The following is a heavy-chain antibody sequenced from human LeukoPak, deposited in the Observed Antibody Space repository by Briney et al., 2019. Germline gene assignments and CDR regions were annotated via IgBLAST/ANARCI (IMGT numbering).Heavy chain of an antibody. J-gene: IGHJ4*02. CDR2: ISSSSSYI. CDR3: ARVRYRLAETYIDY. Sequence: GGSLRLSCAASGFTFSSYSMNWVRQAPGKGLEWVSSISSSSSYIYYADSVKGRFAISRDNAKNSLYLQMNSLRAEDTAVYYCARVRYRLAETYIDYWGQGTLVTVSS. CDR1: GFTFSSYS. D-gene: IGHD3-16*01. V-gene: IGHV3-21*04.